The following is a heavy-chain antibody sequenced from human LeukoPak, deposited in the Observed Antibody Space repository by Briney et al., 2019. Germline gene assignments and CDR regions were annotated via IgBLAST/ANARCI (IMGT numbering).Heavy chain of an antibody. CDR3: ARVGALGGHDF. CDR1: GGSFSGYY. J-gene: IGHJ4*02. CDR2: INHSGST. D-gene: IGHD1-26*01. V-gene: IGHV4-34*01. Sequence: SETLSLTCAVYGGSFSGYYWSWIRQPPGKGLEWIGEINHSGSTNYNPPLKSRVTISLDKSKNQFSLKLNSVTAADTAVYYCARVGALGGHDFWGQGSLVTVSS.